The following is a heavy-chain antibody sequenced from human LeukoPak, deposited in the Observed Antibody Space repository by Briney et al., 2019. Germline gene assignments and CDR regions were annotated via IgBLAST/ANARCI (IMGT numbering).Heavy chain of an antibody. CDR3: VRDDPYRLK. CDR1: GFAFNSYW. Sequence: QSGGSLRLSCAASGFAFNSYWMHWVRHAPGKGLMWVSRINTDGSTTTYADSVKGRFTISRDNAKNTLYLQMNSLGAEDTAVYYCVRDDPYRLKWGQRTLVTVSS. V-gene: IGHV3-74*01. D-gene: IGHD3-16*02. CDR2: INTDGSTT. J-gene: IGHJ4*02.